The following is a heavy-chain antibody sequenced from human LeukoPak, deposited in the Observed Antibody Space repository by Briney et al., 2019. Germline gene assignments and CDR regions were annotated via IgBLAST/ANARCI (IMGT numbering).Heavy chain of an antibody. CDR1: GFFFSKYG. Sequence: GGCLRLSSGAPGFFFSKYGMHWVRQAPGKGLEWVAFINDKGVDKNYADSVKGRFTISRDNSKNTLVLQMNSLRSEDTGVYFCARDNRDWAFDYWGQGTLVTVSS. CDR2: INDKGVDK. V-gene: IGHV3-30*02. J-gene: IGHJ4*02. CDR3: ARDNRDWAFDY. D-gene: IGHD2-21*02.